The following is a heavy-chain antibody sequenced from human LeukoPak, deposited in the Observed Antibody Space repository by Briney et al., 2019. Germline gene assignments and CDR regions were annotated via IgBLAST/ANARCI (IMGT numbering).Heavy chain of an antibody. CDR3: ARASVGWASVHWYFDL. J-gene: IGHJ2*01. CDR2: IYYSGST. CDR1: GGSISSGGYY. D-gene: IGHD1-26*01. Sequence: SETLSLTCTVSGGSISSGGYYWSWIRQHPGKGLEWIGYIYYSGSTYYNPSLKSRVTISVDTSNNQFSLKLSSVTAADTAVYYCARASVGWASVHWYFDLWGRGTLVTVSS. V-gene: IGHV4-31*03.